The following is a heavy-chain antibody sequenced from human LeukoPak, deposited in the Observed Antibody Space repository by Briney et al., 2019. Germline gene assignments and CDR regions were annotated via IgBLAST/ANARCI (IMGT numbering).Heavy chain of an antibody. CDR3: ARVIVVVPAAQFFDY. CDR2: ISSSSSYI. V-gene: IGHV3-21*01. CDR1: GFTFSSYS. Sequence: GGSLRLSCAASGFTFSSYSMNWVRQAPGKGLEWVSSISSSSSYIYYADSVEGRFTISRDNAKNSLYLQMNSLRAEDTAVYYCARVIVVVPAAQFFDYWGQGTLVTVSS. J-gene: IGHJ4*02. D-gene: IGHD2-2*01.